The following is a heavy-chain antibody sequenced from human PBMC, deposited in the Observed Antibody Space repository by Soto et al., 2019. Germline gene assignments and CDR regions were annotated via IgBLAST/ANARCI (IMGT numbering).Heavy chain of an antibody. CDR3: ARHTPAISISDH. CDR2: IYYSGGT. CDR1: GGSISSGGYY. Sequence: SETLSLTCTVSGGSISSGGYYWSWIRQPPGKGLEWIGYIYYSGGTYYNPSLKSRVTISVDTSKNQFSLKLSSVTAADTAVYYCARHTPAISISDHWGQGTLVTVSS. J-gene: IGHJ4*02. D-gene: IGHD2-15*01. V-gene: IGHV4-39*01.